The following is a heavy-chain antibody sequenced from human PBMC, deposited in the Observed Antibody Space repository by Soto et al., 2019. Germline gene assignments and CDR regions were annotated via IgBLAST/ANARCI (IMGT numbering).Heavy chain of an antibody. J-gene: IGHJ4*01. Sequence: HSGTLSLTCAVCGGCFWGYYCTGIRQPPGKGRECIGEINHSGSTNYNPPLKSRVTISVDTSKNHFSLQLSSVTAADTSLYYCARGLSIAARPFDYWGQGTLVTVSS. CDR1: GGCFWGYY. CDR3: ARGLSIAARPFDY. CDR2: INHSGST. D-gene: IGHD6-6*01. V-gene: IGHV4-34*01.